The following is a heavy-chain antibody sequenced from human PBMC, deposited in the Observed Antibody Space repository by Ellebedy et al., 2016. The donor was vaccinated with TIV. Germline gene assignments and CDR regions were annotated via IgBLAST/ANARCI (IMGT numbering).Heavy chain of an antibody. CDR3: AKGITAAVVEGSLFDP. D-gene: IGHD6-13*01. CDR1: GFTFSSYT. J-gene: IGHJ5*02. V-gene: IGHV3-23*01. Sequence: GGSLRLSXAASGFTFSSYTMRWVRQAPGKGPEWVSDISGSGGGTYYADSVKGRFTISRDNSKNTLYLQMNSLRVEDTAVYYCAKGITAAVVEGSLFDPWGQGTLVTVSS. CDR2: ISGSGGGT.